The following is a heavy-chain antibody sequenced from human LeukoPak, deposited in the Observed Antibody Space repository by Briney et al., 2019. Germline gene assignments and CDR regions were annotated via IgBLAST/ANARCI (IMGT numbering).Heavy chain of an antibody. CDR3: AKAFQYDSSGYLDAFDI. CDR2: ISYDGSNK. Sequence: GGSLRLSCAASGFTFSSYAMHWVRQAPGKGLEWVAVISYDGSNKYYADSVKGRFTISRDNAKNSLYLQMNSLRAEDTALYYCAKAFQYDSSGYLDAFDIWGQGTMVTVSS. J-gene: IGHJ3*02. V-gene: IGHV3-30-3*01. CDR1: GFTFSSYA. D-gene: IGHD3-22*01.